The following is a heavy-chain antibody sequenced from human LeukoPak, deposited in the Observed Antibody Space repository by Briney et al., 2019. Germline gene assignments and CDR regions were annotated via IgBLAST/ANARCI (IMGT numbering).Heavy chain of an antibody. J-gene: IGHJ4*02. Sequence: GGSLRLSCAASGFTFSHYVMHWVRQAPGKGLEYVSAVSSNGGSTYYADSVKGRFTSSRDNSKSTLLLQMGSLRAEDMAVYYSARGAYYDSSGYIDFWGQGTLVTVSS. CDR1: GFTFSHYV. CDR3: ARGAYYDSSGYIDF. CDR2: VSSNGGST. V-gene: IGHV3-64*02. D-gene: IGHD3-22*01.